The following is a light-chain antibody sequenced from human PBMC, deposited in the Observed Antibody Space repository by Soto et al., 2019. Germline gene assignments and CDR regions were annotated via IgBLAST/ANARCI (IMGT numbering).Light chain of an antibody. CDR3: YSYAGRYIWV. Sequence: QAVLAQPRSVSGSPGQSITISCTGTSSDVGNYNYVSWYQQDPGKAPKLIIYDVTKRPSGVPDRFSGSKSGNTASLTISGLQAEDEADYYCYSYAGRYIWVFGGGTKVTVL. CDR2: DVT. V-gene: IGLV2-11*01. J-gene: IGLJ3*02. CDR1: SSDVGNYNY.